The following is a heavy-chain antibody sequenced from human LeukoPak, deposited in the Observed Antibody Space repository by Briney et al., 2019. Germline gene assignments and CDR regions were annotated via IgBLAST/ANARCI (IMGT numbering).Heavy chain of an antibody. V-gene: IGHV5-51*01. CDR3: ARHSSIAATDPMDY. J-gene: IGHJ4*01. D-gene: IGHD2-15*01. CDR1: GYTFTNHW. Sequence: GESLKISFQGSGYTFTNHWIGWVRQMPGKGLEWMGIIFPGDSDARYSPSFQGQVTISVDKSRTTTYLHWASLKASDTAVYYCARHSSIAATDPMDYWGQGTLITVSS. CDR2: IFPGDSDA.